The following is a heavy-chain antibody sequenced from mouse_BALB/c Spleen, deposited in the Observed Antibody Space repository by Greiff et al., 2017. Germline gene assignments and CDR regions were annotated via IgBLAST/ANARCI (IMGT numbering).Heavy chain of an antibody. CDR2: IDPANGNT. CDR1: GFNIKDTY. J-gene: IGHJ1*01. CDR3: ARLDPLYWYFDV. Sequence: VQLQQSGAELVKPGASVKLSCTASGFNIKDTYMHWVKQRPEQGLEWIGRIDPANGNTKYDPKFQGKATITADTSSNTAYLQLSSLTSEDTAVYYCARLDPLYWYFDVWGAGTTVTVSS. V-gene: IGHV14-3*02.